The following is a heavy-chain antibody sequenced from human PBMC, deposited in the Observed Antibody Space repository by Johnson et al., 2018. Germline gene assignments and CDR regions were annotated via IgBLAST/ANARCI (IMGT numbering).Heavy chain of an antibody. J-gene: IGHJ3*02. V-gene: IGHV4-39*01. CDR1: GASISSSNSF. Sequence: QVQLQESGPGLVKPSETLSITCTVSGASISSSNSFWGWIRQPPGKGLEWIGSIYYSGSPSYNPSLESRVTISVETSKNQFSLKLSSVTAADTAVYYCARPRQGSGWFSGDAFDIWGQGTMVTVSS. CDR2: IYYSGSP. D-gene: IGHD6-19*01. CDR3: ARPRQGSGWFSGDAFDI.